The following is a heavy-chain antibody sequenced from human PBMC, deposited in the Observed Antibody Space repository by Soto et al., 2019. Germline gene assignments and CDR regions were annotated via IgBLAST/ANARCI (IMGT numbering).Heavy chain of an antibody. CDR2: IYYSGST. CDR1: GGSISSYY. CDR3: ARGSYSGFYYYYYMDV. D-gene: IGHD2-15*01. V-gene: IGHV4-59*01. J-gene: IGHJ6*03. Sequence: QVQLQESGPGLVKPSETLSLTCTVSGGSISSYYWSWIRQPPGKGLEWIGYIYYSGSTNYNPSLKSRVTISVDTSKNQFSLKLSSVTAADTAVYYCARGSYSGFYYYYYMDVWGKGTMVTVSS.